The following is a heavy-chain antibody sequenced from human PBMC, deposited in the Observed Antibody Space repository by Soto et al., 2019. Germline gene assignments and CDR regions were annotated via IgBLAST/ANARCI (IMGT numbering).Heavy chain of an antibody. CDR2: IYYSGGT. CDR1: GAALSSGGYF. D-gene: IGHD3-3*01. V-gene: IGHV4-61*08. CDR3: TREQSDGLDTISYFDY. J-gene: IGHJ4*02. Sequence: PSETLSLTCTVSGAALSSGGYFYTWVRQPPGKGLEWLGYIYYSGGTNYNPSLKSRVTISLDKSKSQFSLRLISVTAADTAVYYCTREQSDGLDTISYFDYWGQGKLVTVS.